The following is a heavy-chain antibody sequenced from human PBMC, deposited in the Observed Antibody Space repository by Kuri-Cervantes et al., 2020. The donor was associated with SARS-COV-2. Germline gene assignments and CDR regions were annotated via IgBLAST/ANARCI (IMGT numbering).Heavy chain of an antibody. CDR1: GGSFSGYY. CDR2: INHSGGT. V-gene: IGHV4-34*01. CDR3: ARGGFWYGAGYFDY. J-gene: IGHJ4*02. Sequence: SETLSLTCAVYGGSFSGYYWSWIRQPPGKGLEWIGEINHSGGTNYNPSLKSRVTISVDTSKNQFSLKLSSVTAADTAVYYCARGGFWYGAGYFDYWGQGTLVTVSS. D-gene: IGHD4-17*01.